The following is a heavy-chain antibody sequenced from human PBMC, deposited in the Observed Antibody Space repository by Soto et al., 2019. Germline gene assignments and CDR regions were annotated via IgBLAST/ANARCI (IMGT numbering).Heavy chain of an antibody. CDR1: GGSISSGGYY. D-gene: IGHD6-6*01. V-gene: IGHV4-31*03. J-gene: IGHJ6*02. CDR2: IYYSGST. Sequence: SETLSLTCTVSGGSISSGGYYWSWIRQHPGKGLEWIGYIYYSGSTYYNPSLKSRVTISVDTSKNQFSLKLSSVTAADTAVYYCARRQQLELYYYYYGMDVWGQGTTVTVSS. CDR3: ARRQQLELYYYYYGMDV.